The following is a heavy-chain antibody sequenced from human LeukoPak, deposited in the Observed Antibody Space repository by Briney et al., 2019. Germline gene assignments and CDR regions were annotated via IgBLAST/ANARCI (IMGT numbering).Heavy chain of an antibody. CDR1: GFTFSSYA. Sequence: GGSLRLSCAASGFTFSSYAMHWVRQAPGKGLEWVAVISYDGSNKYYADSVKGRFTISRDNSKNTLYLQMNSLRAEDTAVYYCARRSWSDAFDIWGQGTMVTVSS. CDR3: ARRSWSDAFDI. V-gene: IGHV3-30-3*01. CDR2: ISYDGSNK. J-gene: IGHJ3*02. D-gene: IGHD2-8*02.